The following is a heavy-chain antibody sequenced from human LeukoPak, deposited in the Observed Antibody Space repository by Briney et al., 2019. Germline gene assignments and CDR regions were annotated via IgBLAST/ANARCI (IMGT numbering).Heavy chain of an antibody. D-gene: IGHD3-3*01. J-gene: IGHJ6*02. CDR3: ASPLGIWSGYYYYYGMDV. CDR1: GYTFTSYY. V-gene: IGHV1-46*01. Sequence: GESLKISCKASGYTFTSYYMHWVRQAPGQGLEWMGIINPSGGSTSYAQKFQGRVTMTRDTSTSTVYMELSSLRSEDTAVYYCASPLGIWSGYYYYYGMDVWGQGTTVTVSS. CDR2: INPSGGST.